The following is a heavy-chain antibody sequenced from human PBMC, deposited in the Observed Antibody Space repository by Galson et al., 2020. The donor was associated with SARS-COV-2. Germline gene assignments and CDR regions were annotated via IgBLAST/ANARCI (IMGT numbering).Heavy chain of an antibody. D-gene: IGHD5-12*01. CDR3: ATTILEMATMEEKDY. CDR2: IYSDGST. CDR1: GFTVSTNY. Sequence: GGSLRLSCAASGFTVSTNYMNWVRQAPGKGLEWVALIYSDGSTDYADSVKGRFTISRDNSKNTLDLQMNSLRAEDTAVYYCATTILEMATMEEKDYWAQGTLVTVAS. V-gene: IGHV3-53*01. J-gene: IGHJ4*02.